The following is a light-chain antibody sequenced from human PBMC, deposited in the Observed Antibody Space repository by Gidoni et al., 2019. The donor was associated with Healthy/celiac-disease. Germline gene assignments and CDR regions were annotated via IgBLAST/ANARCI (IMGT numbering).Light chain of an antibody. CDR3: RRRRHWPRT. CDR1: QSVSSY. V-gene: IGKV3-11*01. CDR2: DAA. J-gene: IGKJ1*01. Sequence: DIVLTQSPATLSLSPGERATLSCRASQSVSSYLAWYQQKPAQAPRLLIYDAATRTTGIPAGCSGSGSGTVFTLTIGSLEPEDFAVYYCRRRRHWPRTFGQGTKVEIK.